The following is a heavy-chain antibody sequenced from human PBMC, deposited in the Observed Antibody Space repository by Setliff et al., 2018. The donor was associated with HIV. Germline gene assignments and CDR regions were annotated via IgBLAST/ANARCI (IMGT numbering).Heavy chain of an antibody. CDR2: IYYSGST. J-gene: IGHJ4*02. CDR3: ATHGAQ. V-gene: IGHV4-39*01. Sequence: SETLSLTCTVSGGSITTSTFYWGWIRQPPGKGLEWIGSIYYSGSTYYNPSLKSRLTITQHTSKNHFSLNLSSVTAADTAVYYCATHGAQWGQGTLVTVSS. D-gene: IGHD1-26*01. CDR1: GGSITTSTFY.